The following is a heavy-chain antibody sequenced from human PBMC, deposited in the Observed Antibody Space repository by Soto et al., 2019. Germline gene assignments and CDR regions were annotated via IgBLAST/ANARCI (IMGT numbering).Heavy chain of an antibody. J-gene: IGHJ4*02. Sequence: EVQLLESGGGLVQPGGSLRLSCEASGFIFSNYAMTWVRQAPGKGLEWVSGVSGSGMTAYHAESVKGRFSISRDNSKNTLYLQMSSLRAEDTAVYYCAKDFSKWPEATYLDYWGQGILVTVSS. D-gene: IGHD1-26*01. CDR3: AKDFSKWPEATYLDY. CDR2: VSGSGMTA. CDR1: GFIFSNYA. V-gene: IGHV3-23*01.